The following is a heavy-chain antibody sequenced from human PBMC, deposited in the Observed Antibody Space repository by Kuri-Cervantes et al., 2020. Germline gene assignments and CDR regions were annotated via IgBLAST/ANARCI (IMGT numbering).Heavy chain of an antibody. Sequence: GGSLRLSCAASGFTFDSHAMSWVRQPPGKGLEWVSDIGRLGGGIYYADSVKGRFTVSRDNSQNTLYLQMNSLRAEDTAVYYCAREQLYCSGGSCYLGMDVWGQGTTVTVSS. CDR3: AREQLYCSGGSCYLGMDV. J-gene: IGHJ6*02. CDR1: GFTFDSHA. CDR2: IGRLGGGI. D-gene: IGHD2-15*01. V-gene: IGHV3-23*01.